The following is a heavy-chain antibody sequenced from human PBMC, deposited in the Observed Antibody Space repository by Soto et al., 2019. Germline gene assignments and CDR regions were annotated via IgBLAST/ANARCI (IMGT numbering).Heavy chain of an antibody. V-gene: IGHV1-69*04. Sequence: QVQLVQSGAEVKKPGSSVKVSCKASGDTFSNHTISWVRQAPGQGLEWMGRIIPILGVANYAKKFHGRVTITADKATTTAYMELSSLRSADTAVYYCARVAEMGTVTEGDYYYMDVWGKGTTVTVSS. CDR3: ARVAEMGTVTEGDYYYMDV. CDR2: IIPILGVA. J-gene: IGHJ6*03. D-gene: IGHD4-17*01. CDR1: GDTFSNHT.